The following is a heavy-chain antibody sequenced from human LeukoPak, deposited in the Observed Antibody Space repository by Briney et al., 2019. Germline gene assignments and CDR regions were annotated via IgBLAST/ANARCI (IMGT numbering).Heavy chain of an antibody. V-gene: IGHV3-23*01. J-gene: IGHJ6*02. Sequence: GGSLRLSCAASGFTFSSYAMSWVRQAPGKGLEWVSAISGSGGSTYYADSVKGRFTISRDNSKNTRYLQMNSLRAEDTAVYYCSADYSTPYYYYYGMDVWGQGTTVTVSS. D-gene: IGHD4-11*01. CDR2: ISGSGGST. CDR3: SADYSTPYYYYYGMDV. CDR1: GFTFSSYA.